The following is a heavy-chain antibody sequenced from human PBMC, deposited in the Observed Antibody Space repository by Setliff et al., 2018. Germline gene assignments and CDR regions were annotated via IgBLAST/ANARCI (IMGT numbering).Heavy chain of an antibody. CDR2: IRQDGFEK. CDR1: GFMFRGYL. V-gene: IGHV3-7*01. Sequence: PGGSLRLSCAASGFMFRGYLMAWVRQAPGKGLEWVASIRQDGFEKHYVDSVKGRFTISRDNGEDSMYLQMSSLRAEDTAVYYCARAKGNDYSMDVWGKGTTVTVSS. CDR3: ARAKGNDYSMDV. J-gene: IGHJ6*03.